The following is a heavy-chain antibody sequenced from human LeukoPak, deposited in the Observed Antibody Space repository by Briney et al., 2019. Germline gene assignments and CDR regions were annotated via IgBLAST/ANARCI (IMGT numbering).Heavy chain of an antibody. D-gene: IGHD2/OR15-2a*01. CDR3: AKAAYYGYYYYYMDV. V-gene: IGHV3-30*18. Sequence: GRSLRLSRAASGFTFSSYGMHWVRQAPGKGLEWVAVISYDGSNKYYADSVKGRFTISRDNSKNTLYLQMNSLRAEDTAVYYCAKAAYYGYYYYYMDVWGKGTTVTVSS. CDR1: GFTFSSYG. CDR2: ISYDGSNK. J-gene: IGHJ6*03.